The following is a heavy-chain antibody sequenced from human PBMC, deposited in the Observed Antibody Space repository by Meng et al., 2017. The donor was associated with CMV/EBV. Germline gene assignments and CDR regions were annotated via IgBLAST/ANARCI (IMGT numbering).Heavy chain of an antibody. J-gene: IGHJ6*02. CDR1: GFTFSSYS. Sequence: GESLKISCAASGFTFSSYSMNWVRQAPGKGLEWVGRIKSKTDGGTTDYAAPVKGRFTISRDDSKNTLYLQMNSLKTEDTAVYYCTTRTSSSDPYYYYGMDVWGQGTTVTVSS. CDR2: IKSKTDGGTT. V-gene: IGHV3-15*01. D-gene: IGHD6-6*01. CDR3: TTRTSSSDPYYYYGMDV.